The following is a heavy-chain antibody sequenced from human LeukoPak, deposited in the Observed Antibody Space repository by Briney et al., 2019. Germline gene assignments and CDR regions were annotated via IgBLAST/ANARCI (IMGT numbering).Heavy chain of an antibody. V-gene: IGHV4-34*01. CDR1: GFTFSSYA. D-gene: IGHD3-10*01. J-gene: IGHJ3*02. CDR3: ARGFYYYDSGSSTTDAFDI. CDR2: INHSGST. Sequence: GSLRFSCAASGFTFSSYAMSWIRQPPGKGLGWIGEINHSGSTNYNPSLKSRVTVSVDTSKNQFSLKLSSVTAADTAVYYCARGFYYYDSGSSTTDAFDIWGQGTMVTVSS.